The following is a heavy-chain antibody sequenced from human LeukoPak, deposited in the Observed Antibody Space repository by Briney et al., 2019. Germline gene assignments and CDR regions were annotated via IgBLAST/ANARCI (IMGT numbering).Heavy chain of an antibody. Sequence: PGGSLRLSCAASGFTFSSYWMSWVRQAPGKGLEWVANIKQDGSEKYYVDSVKGRFTISRDNAKNSLYLQMNSLRAEDTAVYYCARDRLQWSGSYLFVGFDYWGQGTLVTVSS. D-gene: IGHD1-26*01. CDR3: ARDRLQWSGSYLFVGFDY. CDR2: IKQDGSEK. J-gene: IGHJ4*02. V-gene: IGHV3-7*01. CDR1: GFTFSSYW.